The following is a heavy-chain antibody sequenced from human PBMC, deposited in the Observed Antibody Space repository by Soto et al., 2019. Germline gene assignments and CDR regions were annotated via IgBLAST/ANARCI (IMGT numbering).Heavy chain of an antibody. J-gene: IGHJ5*02. CDR3: ARGARITLVRGVINIVNNWFDP. D-gene: IGHD3-10*01. CDR1: GGSITNYY. CDR2: INHSGST. V-gene: IGHV4-34*01. Sequence: SETLSLTCAVYGGSITNYYWSWIRQPPGKGLEWNGEINHSGSTNYNPSLKSRVTISVDTSKNQFSLKLSSVTAADTAVYYCARGARITLVRGVINIVNNWFDPWGQG.